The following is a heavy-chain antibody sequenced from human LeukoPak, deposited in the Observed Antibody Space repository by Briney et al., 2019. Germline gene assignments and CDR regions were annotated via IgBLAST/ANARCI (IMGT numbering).Heavy chain of an antibody. CDR1: GGTFSSYA. D-gene: IGHD3-22*01. CDR2: IIPLFGTA. CDR3: ARARSPSSGYLLRDHNWFDP. J-gene: IGHJ5*02. V-gene: IGHV1-69*05. Sequence: ASVKVSCKASGGTFSSYAISWVRQAPGQGLEWLGGIIPLFGTANYAQKFQGRVTITTDESTSTAYMELSSLRSEDTAVYYCARARSPSSGYLLRDHNWFDPWGQGTLVTVSS.